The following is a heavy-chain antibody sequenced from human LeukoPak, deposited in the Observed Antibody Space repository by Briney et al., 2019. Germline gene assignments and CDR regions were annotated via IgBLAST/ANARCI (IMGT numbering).Heavy chain of an antibody. CDR2: ISAYNGDT. V-gene: IGHV1-18*01. CDR3: ARDNPYYYLY. CDR1: GYTFTNHG. D-gene: IGHD3-22*01. Sequence: ASVKVSCKASGYTFTNHGISWLRQAPGQGLEWMGWISAYNGDTKYAQNLQGRVTMTTDTSTSTAYMELRNLRSDDTAVYYCARDNPYYYLYWGQGTLVTVSS. J-gene: IGHJ4*02.